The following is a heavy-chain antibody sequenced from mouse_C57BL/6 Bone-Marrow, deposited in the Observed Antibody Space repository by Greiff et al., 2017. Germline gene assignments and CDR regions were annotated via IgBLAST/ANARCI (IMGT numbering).Heavy chain of an antibody. Sequence: VQLQQSGPELVKPGASVKISCKASGYAFTSSWMNWVKQRPGKGLEWIGRIYPGDGDTNYNGKFKGKATLTVDKSSSTAYMQLSSLTSEDSAVYFCALYYESPYYAMDYWGQGTSVTVSS. V-gene: IGHV1-82*01. CDR2: IYPGDGDT. CDR1: GYAFTSSW. J-gene: IGHJ4*01. CDR3: ALYYESPYYAMDY. D-gene: IGHD2-4*01.